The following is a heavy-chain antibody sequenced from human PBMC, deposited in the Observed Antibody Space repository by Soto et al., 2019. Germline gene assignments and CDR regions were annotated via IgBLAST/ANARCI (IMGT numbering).Heavy chain of an antibody. J-gene: IGHJ4*02. V-gene: IGHV1-3*01. CDR3: ARDMGFGLSDY. D-gene: IGHD3-10*01. CDR1: GYTFTSYA. Sequence: QVQLVQSGAEVKKPGASVKVSCKASGYTFTSYAMHWVRQAPGQRLEWMGWINAGNGNTKYSQKFQGRVTIARDTSASTAYMELSSLRSEDTAVYYCARDMGFGLSDYWGQGTLVTVSS. CDR2: INAGNGNT.